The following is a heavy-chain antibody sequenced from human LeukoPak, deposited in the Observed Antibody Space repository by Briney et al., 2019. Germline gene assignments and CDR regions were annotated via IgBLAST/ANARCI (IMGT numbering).Heavy chain of an antibody. CDR2: LASGSQT. Sequence: VQPGGSLRLSCTASGFTLGRHDMHWVRQTTGEGLEWVAALASGSQTFYAGSVKGRFTVSREDAKNSLYLQMNSLRAGDTAVYYCVREARGYHYTYFDYWGQGTLVTVSS. D-gene: IGHD5-18*01. V-gene: IGHV3-13*01. CDR1: GFTLGRHD. J-gene: IGHJ4*02. CDR3: VREARGYHYTYFDY.